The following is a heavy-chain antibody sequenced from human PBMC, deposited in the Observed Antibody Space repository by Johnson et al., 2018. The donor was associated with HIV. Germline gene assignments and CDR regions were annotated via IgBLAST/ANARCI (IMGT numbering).Heavy chain of an antibody. D-gene: IGHD3-22*01. CDR3: AKTHDSSGYYGGLDAFDI. J-gene: IGHJ3*02. Sequence: VQLVESGGGVVQPGRSLRLSCAASGFTFSSYGMNWVRQAPGKGLEWVSAISGSGGSTYYADSVKGRFTISRDNSKNTLHLQMNSLRAEDTAVYYCAKTHDSSGYYGGLDAFDIWGQGTMVTVSS. V-gene: IGHV3-23*04. CDR2: ISGSGGST. CDR1: GFTFSSYG.